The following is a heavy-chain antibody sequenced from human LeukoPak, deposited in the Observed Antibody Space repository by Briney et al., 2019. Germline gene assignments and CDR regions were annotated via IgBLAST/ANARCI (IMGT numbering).Heavy chain of an antibody. CDR3: AKVGATKDDAFDI. D-gene: IGHD1-26*01. CDR2: ISWNSGSI. J-gene: IGHJ3*02. V-gene: IGHV3-9*01. CDR1: GFTFDDYA. Sequence: GGSLRLSCAASGFTFDDYAMHWVRQAPGKGLEWVSGISWNSGSIGYADSVKGRFTISRDNAKNSLYLQMNSLRAEDTALYYCAKVGATKDDAFDIWGQGTMVTVSS.